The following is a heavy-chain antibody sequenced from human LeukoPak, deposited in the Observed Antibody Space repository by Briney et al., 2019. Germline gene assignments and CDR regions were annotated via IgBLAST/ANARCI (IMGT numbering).Heavy chain of an antibody. CDR3: ARQGRGCSRSSCYSD. J-gene: IGHJ4*02. Sequence: SETLSLTCTVSGGSISSSHFYWGWIRQTPGKGLEWIGSVYDSGSAYHNPSITSRVTISVDVSKNQFSLNLRSVTAADTAVYYCARQGRGCSRSSCYSDWGQGTMVTVSS. CDR2: VYDSGSA. V-gene: IGHV4-39*01. CDR1: GGSISSSHFY. D-gene: IGHD2-2*01.